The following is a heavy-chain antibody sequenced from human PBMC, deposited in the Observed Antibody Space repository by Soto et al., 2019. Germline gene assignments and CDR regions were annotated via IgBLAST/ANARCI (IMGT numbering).Heavy chain of an antibody. CDR1: GGSISSSSYY. CDR2: IYYSGIT. Sequence: SETLSLTCTVSGGSISSSSYYWGWIRQPPGKGLEWIGNIYYSGITYYNPSLKGRVAMSVDTSKNQFSLELISVTAADTAVYYCARQVTGDWSWGQGTLVTVSS. J-gene: IGHJ5*02. D-gene: IGHD1-20*01. CDR3: ARQVTGDWS. V-gene: IGHV4-39*01.